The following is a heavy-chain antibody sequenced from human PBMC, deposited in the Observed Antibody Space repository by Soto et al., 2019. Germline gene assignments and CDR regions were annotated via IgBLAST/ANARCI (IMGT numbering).Heavy chain of an antibody. J-gene: IGHJ6*03. CDR1: GYTFTSYD. V-gene: IGHV1-8*01. Sequence: QVQLVQSGAEVKRPGASVKVSCKASGYTFTSYDINWVRQAPGQGLEWMGWMNPSSGNTGYAQQFQGRVTMTRSTSISTAYMELTGLRSEDTAVYYCARFGGQPLYLYYYMDVWGKGTTVTVSS. CDR3: ARFGGQPLYLYYYMDV. D-gene: IGHD3-10*01. CDR2: MNPSSGNT.